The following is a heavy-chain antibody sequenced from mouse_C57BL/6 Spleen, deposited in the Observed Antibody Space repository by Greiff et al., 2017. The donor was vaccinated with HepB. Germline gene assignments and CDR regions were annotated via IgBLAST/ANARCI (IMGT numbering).Heavy chain of an antibody. D-gene: IGHD2-4*01. Sequence: EVQLQQSGPELVKPGASVKISCKASGYSFTGYYMNWVKQSPEKSLEWIGEINPSTGGTTYNQKFKAKATLTVDKSSSTAYMQLKSLTSEDSAVYYCARSRDYDYDGAMDYWGQGTSVTVSS. J-gene: IGHJ4*01. CDR1: GYSFTGYY. V-gene: IGHV1-42*01. CDR2: INPSTGGT. CDR3: ARSRDYDYDGAMDY.